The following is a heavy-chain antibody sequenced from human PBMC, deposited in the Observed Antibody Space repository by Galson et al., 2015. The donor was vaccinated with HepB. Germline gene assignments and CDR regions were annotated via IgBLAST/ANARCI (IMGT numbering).Heavy chain of an antibody. J-gene: IGHJ4*02. CDR3: ARLYCSSTSCYGFLDY. V-gene: IGHV3-11*06. CDR1: GFTFSDYY. Sequence: SLRLSCAASGFTFSDYYMSWIRQAPGKGLEWVSYISSSSSYTNYADSVKGRFTISRDNAKNSLYLQMNSLRAEDTAVYYCARLYCSSTSCYGFLDYWGQGTLVTVSS. D-gene: IGHD2-2*01. CDR2: ISSSSSYT.